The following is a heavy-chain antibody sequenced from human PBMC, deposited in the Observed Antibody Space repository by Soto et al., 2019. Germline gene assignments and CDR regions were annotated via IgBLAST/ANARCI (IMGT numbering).Heavy chain of an antibody. J-gene: IGHJ4*02. CDR2: MEPSSGRT. Sequence: ASVKVFCKASGYSFTGLDINWVRQTTGQGLEWMGWMEPSSGRTGYAQKFQGRVTMTRDTSINTAYMELSSLTSDDTAFYYCARGVTAGVDYWGQGTLVTVSS. CDR1: GYSFTGLD. D-gene: IGHD1-26*01. CDR3: ARGVTAGVDY. V-gene: IGHV1-8*01.